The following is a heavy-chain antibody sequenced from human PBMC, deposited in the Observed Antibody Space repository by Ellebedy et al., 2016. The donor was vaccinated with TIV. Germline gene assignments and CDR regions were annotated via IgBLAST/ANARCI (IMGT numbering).Heavy chain of an antibody. CDR2: INPNSGGT. Sequence: ASVKVSCXASGYTFTGYYMHWVRQAPGQGLEWMGWINPNSGGTNYAQKFQGWVTMTRDTSISTAYMELSRLRSDDTAVYYCARDNSDSNRAWWFDPWGQGTLVTVSS. CDR3: ARDNSDSNRAWWFDP. J-gene: IGHJ5*02. V-gene: IGHV1-2*04. CDR1: GYTFTGYY. D-gene: IGHD6-13*01.